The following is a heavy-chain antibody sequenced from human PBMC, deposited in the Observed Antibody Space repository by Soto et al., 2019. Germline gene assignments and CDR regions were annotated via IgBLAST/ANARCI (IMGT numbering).Heavy chain of an antibody. J-gene: IGHJ4*02. CDR2: INHSGST. CDR3: ARPAYGPYYYDNSGYYY. V-gene: IGHV4-34*01. CDR1: GGSFSGYY. D-gene: IGHD3-22*01. Sequence: SETLSLTCAVYGGSFSGYYWTWIRQPPGTGLEWIGEINHSGSTNYNPSLKSRVTISVDTSKNQFSLKLSFLTAADTAVYYCARPAYGPYYYDNSGYYYWGQGTLVTVSS.